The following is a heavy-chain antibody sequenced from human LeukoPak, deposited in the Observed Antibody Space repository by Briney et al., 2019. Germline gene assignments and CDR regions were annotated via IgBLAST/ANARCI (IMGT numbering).Heavy chain of an antibody. CDR3: ARQWGYYDILTGYYPGYFDY. V-gene: IGHV4-59*08. CDR1: GGSISSYY. Sequence: SETLSLTCTVSGGSISSYYWSWIRQPPGKGLEWIGYIYYSGSTNYNPSLKSRVTISVDTSKNQFSLKLSSVTAADTAVYYCARQWGYYDILTGYYPGYFDYWGQGTLVTVSS. CDR2: IYYSGST. J-gene: IGHJ4*02. D-gene: IGHD3-9*01.